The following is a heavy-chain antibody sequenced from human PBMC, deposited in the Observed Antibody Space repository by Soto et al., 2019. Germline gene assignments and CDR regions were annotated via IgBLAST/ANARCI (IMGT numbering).Heavy chain of an antibody. CDR1: GGSISSSSYY. V-gene: IGHV4-39*01. D-gene: IGHD6-25*01. CDR2: IYYSGST. CDR3: GRDIAAAATSYYYYGMDV. J-gene: IGHJ6*02. Sequence: SETLSLTCTVYGGSISSSSYYWGWIRQPPGKGLEWIGSIYYSGSTYYNPSLKRRVTISVDTSKNQFSLKLSSVTAADTAVYYSGRDIAAAATSYYYYGMDVWGQGTTVTVSS.